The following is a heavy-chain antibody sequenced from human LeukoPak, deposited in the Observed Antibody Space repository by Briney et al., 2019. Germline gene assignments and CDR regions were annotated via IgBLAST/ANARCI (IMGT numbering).Heavy chain of an antibody. CDR2: MSPNSGDT. D-gene: IGHD4-23*01. CDR1: GYTFTSYD. V-gene: IGHV1-8*01. J-gene: IGHJ4*02. CDR3: AREKAYGGNSRGFDFDY. Sequence: ASVKVSCKASGYTFTSYDFNWVRQATGQRPEWMGWMSPNSGDTGYAQKFQDRVTMTRNTSISTAYMELSSLRSDDTAVYYCAREKAYGGNSRGFDFDYWGQGTLVTVSS.